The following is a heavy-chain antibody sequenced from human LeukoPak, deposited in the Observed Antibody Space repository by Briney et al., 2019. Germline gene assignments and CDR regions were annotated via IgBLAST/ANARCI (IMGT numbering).Heavy chain of an antibody. CDR1: GFTFSTYA. D-gene: IGHD3-3*01. Sequence: PGGSLRLSCEFSGFTFSTYAMNWVRQAPGKGLEWISYISGSSSGSTSIIHYADSVKGRFTISRDNAKNSLHLQMDSLSAEDTAVYYCARDFWSGYYTEARGQGALVIVSS. V-gene: IGHV3-48*04. CDR3: ARDFWSGYYTEA. CDR2: ISGSSSGSTSII. J-gene: IGHJ4*02.